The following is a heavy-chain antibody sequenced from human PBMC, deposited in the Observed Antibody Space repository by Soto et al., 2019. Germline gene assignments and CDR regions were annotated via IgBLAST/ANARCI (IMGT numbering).Heavy chain of an antibody. V-gene: IGHV1-18*01. D-gene: IGHD3-22*01. CDR2: ISAYNGNT. CDR3: ARDYYDSSGYYSFDY. CDR1: GYTFTSYG. J-gene: IGHJ4*02. Sequence: GASVKVSCKASGYTFTSYGIIWVRQAPGQGLEWMGWISAYNGNTNYAQKLQGRVTMTTDTSTSTAYMELRSLRSDDTAVYYCARDYYDSSGYYSFDYWGQGTLVTVSS.